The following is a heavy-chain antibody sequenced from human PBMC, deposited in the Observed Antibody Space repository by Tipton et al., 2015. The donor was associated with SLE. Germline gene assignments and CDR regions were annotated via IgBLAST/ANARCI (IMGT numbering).Heavy chain of an antibody. Sequence: GSLRLSCAASGFTFGSYAMSWVRQAPGKGLEWVATVSGSGARTYYADSVKGRFTLSRDNSMNTMYVHVNVLRAEDTAVYYCAKEAGSDFWSGYYTEWGQGTLVTVSS. J-gene: IGHJ4*02. CDR1: GFTFGSYA. CDR2: VSGSGART. D-gene: IGHD3-3*01. V-gene: IGHV3-23*01. CDR3: AKEAGSDFWSGYYTE.